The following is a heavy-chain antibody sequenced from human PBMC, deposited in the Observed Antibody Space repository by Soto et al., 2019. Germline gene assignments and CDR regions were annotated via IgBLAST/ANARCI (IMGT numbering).Heavy chain of an antibody. J-gene: IGHJ5*02. CDR2: IYSGGST. CDR1: GFTVSSNY. CDR3: ARWVYCSSTSCYRDDNWFDP. V-gene: IGHV3-53*04. D-gene: IGHD2-2*02. Sequence: PGGSLRLSCAASGFTVSSNYMSWVRQAPGKGLEWVSVIYSGGSTYYADSVKGRFTISRHNSKNTLYLQMNSLRAEDTAVYYCARWVYCSSTSCYRDDNWFDPWGQGTLVTVSS.